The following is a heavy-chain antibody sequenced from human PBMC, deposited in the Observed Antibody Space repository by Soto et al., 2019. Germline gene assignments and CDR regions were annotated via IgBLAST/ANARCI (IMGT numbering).Heavy chain of an antibody. Sequence: GGSLRLSCAASGFTFSSYSMNWVRQAPGKGLEWVSYISSSSSTIYYADSVKGRFTISRDNAKNSLYLQMNSLRDEDTAVYYCARDLSTVTTNGWYFDLWGRGTLVTVSS. CDR1: GFTFSSYS. V-gene: IGHV3-48*02. D-gene: IGHD4-17*01. CDR2: ISSSSSTI. CDR3: ARDLSTVTTNGWYFDL. J-gene: IGHJ2*01.